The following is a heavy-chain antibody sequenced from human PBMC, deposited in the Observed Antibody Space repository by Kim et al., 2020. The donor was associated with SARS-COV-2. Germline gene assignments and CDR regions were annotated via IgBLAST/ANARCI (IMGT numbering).Heavy chain of an antibody. CDR3: AKDYTFIAAAGYYYYGMDV. V-gene: IGHV3-30*18. Sequence: GGSLRLSCAASGFTFSSYGMHWVRQAPGKGLEWVAVISYDGSNKYYADSVKGRFTISRDNSKNTLYLQMNSLRAEDTAVYYCAKDYTFIAAAGYYYYGMDVWGQGTTVTVSS. J-gene: IGHJ6*02. CDR2: ISYDGSNK. CDR1: GFTFSSYG. D-gene: IGHD6-13*01.